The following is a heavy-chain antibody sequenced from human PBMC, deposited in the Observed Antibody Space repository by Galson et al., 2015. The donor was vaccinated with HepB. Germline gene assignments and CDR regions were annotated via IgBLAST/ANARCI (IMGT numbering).Heavy chain of an antibody. J-gene: IGHJ4*02. V-gene: IGHV3-49*04. D-gene: IGHD1-26*01. CDR3: SSRLVGASFAFDY. CDR2: IRGKAYGGTA. Sequence: SLRLSCATSGFAFGDYAVTWVRQAPGGGLEWVGFIRGKAYGGTAEYAASVEGRFTISRDDSKRIAYLQMSSLTSEDTAVYYCSSRLVGASFAFDYWGQGTLVTVSS. CDR1: GFAFGDYA.